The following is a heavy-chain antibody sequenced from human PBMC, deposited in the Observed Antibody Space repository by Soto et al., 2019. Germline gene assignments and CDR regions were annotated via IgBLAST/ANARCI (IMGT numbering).Heavy chain of an antibody. V-gene: IGHV4-59*01. D-gene: IGHD2-15*01. Sequence: SETLSLTCTVSGGSISSYYWSWIRQPPGKGLDWIGYIYYSGSTNYNSSLKSRVTISADTSKNQFFLKLNSVTAADTAVYYCARDPSYCSGGSCYVQGYFDYWGQGTLVTVSS. J-gene: IGHJ4*02. CDR1: GGSISSYY. CDR3: ARDPSYCSGGSCYVQGYFDY. CDR2: IYYSGST.